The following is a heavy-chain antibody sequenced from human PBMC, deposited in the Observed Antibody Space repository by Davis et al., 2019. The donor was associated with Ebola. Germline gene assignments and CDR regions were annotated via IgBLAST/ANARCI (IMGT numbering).Heavy chain of an antibody. D-gene: IGHD2-15*01. J-gene: IGHJ3*02. V-gene: IGHV3-7*01. CDR1: GFTFSSYW. CDR2: IKQDGSEK. CDR3: ASTPNLNDAFDI. Sequence: GESLKISCAASGFTFSSYWMSWVRQAPGKGLEWVANIKQDGSEKYYVDSVKGRFTISRDNAKNSLYLQMNSLRAEDTAVYYCASTPNLNDAFDIWGQGTMVTVSS.